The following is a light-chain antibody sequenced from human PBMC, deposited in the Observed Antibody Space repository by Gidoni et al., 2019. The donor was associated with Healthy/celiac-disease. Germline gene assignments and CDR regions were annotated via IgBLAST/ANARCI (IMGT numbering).Light chain of an antibody. Sequence: DIVMIHPPVSPLASLGERATINCKSSQSVLYSSNNKNYLAWYQQKPGQPPKLLIYWASTRESGVPDRFSGSGSGTDFTLTISSLQAEDVAVYYCQQYYSTPFTFGHGTKVDIK. J-gene: IGKJ3*01. CDR2: WAS. CDR3: QQYYSTPFT. CDR1: QSVLYSSNNKNY. V-gene: IGKV4-1*01.